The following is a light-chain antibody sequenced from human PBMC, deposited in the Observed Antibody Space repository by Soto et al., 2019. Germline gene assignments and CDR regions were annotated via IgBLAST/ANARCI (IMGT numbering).Light chain of an antibody. Sequence: QSVLTQPPSASGTPGQRVTISCSGGSYNIGSNTVNWYQQLPGKAPKLVIYYDGLLPPGVSDRFSGSKSGTSASLAISGLQSDDEADYYCAAWDDNLNGWVFGGGTKLTVL. V-gene: IGLV1-36*01. J-gene: IGLJ3*02. CDR3: AAWDDNLNGWV. CDR1: SYNIGSNT. CDR2: YDG.